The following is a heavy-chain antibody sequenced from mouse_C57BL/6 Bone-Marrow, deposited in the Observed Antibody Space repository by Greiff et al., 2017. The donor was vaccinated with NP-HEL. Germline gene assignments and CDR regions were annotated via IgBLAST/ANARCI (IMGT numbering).Heavy chain of an antibody. V-gene: IGHV5-17*01. Sequence: EVQLVESGGGLVKPGGSLKLSCAASGFTFSDYGIHWVRQAPEKGLEWVAYISSGSSTIYYADTVKGRFTISRDNAKNTLFLQMTSLRSEDTAMYYCASYYSNSHYYAMDYWGQGTSVTVSS. J-gene: IGHJ4*01. CDR2: ISSGSSTI. D-gene: IGHD2-5*01. CDR1: GFTFSDYG. CDR3: ASYYSNSHYYAMDY.